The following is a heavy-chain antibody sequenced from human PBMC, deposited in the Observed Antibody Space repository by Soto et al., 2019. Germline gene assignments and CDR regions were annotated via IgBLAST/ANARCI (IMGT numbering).Heavy chain of an antibody. J-gene: IGHJ6*02. CDR1: GFTFSSYG. CDR2: ISYDGSNK. CDR3: AKEGLELRAYYYYGMDV. D-gene: IGHD1-7*01. Sequence: ESGGGVVQPGRSLRLSCAASGFTFSSYGMHWVRQAPGKGLEWVAVISYDGSNKYYADSVKGRFTISRDNSKNTLYLQMNSLRAEDTAVYYCAKEGLELRAYYYYGMDVWGQGTTVTVSS. V-gene: IGHV3-30*18.